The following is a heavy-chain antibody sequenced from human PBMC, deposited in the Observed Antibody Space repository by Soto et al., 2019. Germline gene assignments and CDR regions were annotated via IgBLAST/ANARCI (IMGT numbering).Heavy chain of an antibody. D-gene: IGHD6-19*01. J-gene: IGHJ4*02. CDR3: AHIVVAGLGYYFDY. Sequence: SGPTLVNPTQTLTLTCTFSGFSLSSTRMAVGWIRQPPGKALEWLALIYWDDDKRYSPFLKSRLTIAKDTSKNQVVLTMSNMDPVDTARYYCAHIVVAGLGYYFDYWGQGTLVTVSS. V-gene: IGHV2-5*02. CDR2: IYWDDDK. CDR1: GFSLSSTRMA.